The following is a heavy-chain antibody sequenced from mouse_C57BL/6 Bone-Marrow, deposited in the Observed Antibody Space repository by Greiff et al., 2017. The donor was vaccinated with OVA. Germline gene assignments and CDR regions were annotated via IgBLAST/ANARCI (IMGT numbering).Heavy chain of an antibody. J-gene: IGHJ2*01. V-gene: IGHV1-19*01. CDR2: INPYNGGT. D-gene: IGHD3-2*02. CDR3: ARGGLRLRGDY. CDR1: GYTFTDYY. Sequence: EVQLQQSGPVLVKPGASVKMSCKASGYTFTDYYMNWVKQSHGKSLEWIGVINPYNGGTSYNQKFKGKATLTVDKSSSTAYMELNSLTSEDAAVYYCARGGLRLRGDYWGQGTTLTVSS.